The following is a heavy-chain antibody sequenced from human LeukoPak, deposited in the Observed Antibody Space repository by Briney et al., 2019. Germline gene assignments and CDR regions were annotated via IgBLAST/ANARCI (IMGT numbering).Heavy chain of an antibody. CDR1: GFTFSSYG. J-gene: IGHJ4*02. CDR2: ISGSGGST. Sequence: PGGSLRLSCAASGFTFSSYGMSWVRQAPGKGLEWVSAISGSGGSTYYADSVKGRFTISRDNSKNTLYLQMNSLRAEDTAVYYCARGKDDSSGLGFDYWGQGTLVTVSS. D-gene: IGHD3-22*01. CDR3: ARGKDDSSGLGFDY. V-gene: IGHV3-23*01.